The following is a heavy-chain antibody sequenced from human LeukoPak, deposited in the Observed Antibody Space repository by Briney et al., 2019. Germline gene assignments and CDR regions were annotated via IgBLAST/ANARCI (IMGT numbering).Heavy chain of an antibody. CDR2: IIPIFGTA. D-gene: IGHD3-22*01. CDR3: GGAFFDSSGLFDY. J-gene: IGHJ4*02. CDR1: GGTFSSYA. Sequence: ASVKVSCKASGGTFSSYAISWVRRAPGQGLEWMGGIIPIFGTANYAQKFQGRVTITTDESTSTAYMELSSLRSEDTAVYYCGGAFFDSSGLFDYWGQGTLVTVSS. V-gene: IGHV1-69*05.